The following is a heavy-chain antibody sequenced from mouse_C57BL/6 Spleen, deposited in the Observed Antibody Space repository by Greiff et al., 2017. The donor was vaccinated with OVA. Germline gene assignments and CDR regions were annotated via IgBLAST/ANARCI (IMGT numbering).Heavy chain of an antibody. CDR1: GYTFTDYY. J-gene: IGHJ1*03. V-gene: IGHV1-19*01. CDR3: ARGGFRYYEGYGYFDV. Sequence: EVQLQQSGPVLVKPGASVKMSCKASGYTFTDYYMNWVKQSHGKSLEWIGVINPSNGGTSYNQKFKGKATLTVDKSSSTAYMELNSLTSEDSAVYYCARGGFRYYEGYGYFDVWGTGTTVTVSS. D-gene: IGHD2-4*01. CDR2: INPSNGGT.